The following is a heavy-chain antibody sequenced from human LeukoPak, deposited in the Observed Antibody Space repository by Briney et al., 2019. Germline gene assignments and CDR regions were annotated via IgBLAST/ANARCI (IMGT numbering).Heavy chain of an antibody. Sequence: ASVKVSCKASGYTFTSYYMHWVRQAPGQGLEWMGIINPSGGSTSYAQKFQGRVTMTRDMSTSTVYMELSSLRSEDTAVYYCARATRVSGHSSGHDYWGQGTLVTVSS. V-gene: IGHV1-46*01. D-gene: IGHD3-22*01. CDR2: INPSGGST. J-gene: IGHJ4*02. CDR1: GYTFTSYY. CDR3: ARATRVSGHSSGHDY.